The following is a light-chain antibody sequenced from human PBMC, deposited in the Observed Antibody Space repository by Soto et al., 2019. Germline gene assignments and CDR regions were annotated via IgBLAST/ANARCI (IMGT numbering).Light chain of an antibody. CDR3: QQYNTWPRT. CDR2: AAS. V-gene: IGKV3D-15*01. CDR1: QEITCN. Sequence: IVLTHSPGTLSFSPWERATLCFGSSQEITCNYLAWYQQKPGQAPRLLISAASTGAAGVPARFNAAGSGTVFTLTISSLQSEDFAIYYCQQYNTWPRTFGQGTKVDIK. J-gene: IGKJ1*01.